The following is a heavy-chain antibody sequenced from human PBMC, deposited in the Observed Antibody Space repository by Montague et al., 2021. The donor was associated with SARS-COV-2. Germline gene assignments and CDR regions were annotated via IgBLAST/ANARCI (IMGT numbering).Heavy chain of an antibody. J-gene: IGHJ4*02. CDR1: GFSLSTSGMR. CDR2: XDWDDDK. CDR3: ARSYYDILTAYYTPFDY. D-gene: IGHD3-9*01. Sequence: PELVKPTQTLTLTCTFSGFSLSTSGMRASWIRQPPGKALEWLARXDWDDDKFYSTSLKTRLTISKDTSKNQVVLTMTNMDPVDTATYYCARSYYDILTAYYTPFDYWGRGTLVTVSS. V-gene: IGHV2-70*04.